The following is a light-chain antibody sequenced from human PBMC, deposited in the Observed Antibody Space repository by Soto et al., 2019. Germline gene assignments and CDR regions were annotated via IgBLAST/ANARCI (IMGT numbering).Light chain of an antibody. J-gene: IGLJ1*01. CDR2: EVS. CDR3: SSYAGSSXYV. CDR1: SSDVGRYNY. Sequence: QSVLPQPPSASGSPGQSVTISCTGTSSDVGRYNYISWYQQHPGKAPKLMIYEVSKRPSGVPDRFSGSKSGNTASLTVSGLQAEDEADYYXSSYAGSSXYVFGTGTKLTV. V-gene: IGLV2-8*01.